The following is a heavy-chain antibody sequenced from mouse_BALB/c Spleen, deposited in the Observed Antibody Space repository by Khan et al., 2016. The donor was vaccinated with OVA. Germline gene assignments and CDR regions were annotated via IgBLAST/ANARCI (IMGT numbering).Heavy chain of an antibody. CDR2: IYPGNSDT. J-gene: IGHJ2*01. Sequence: VQLKQSGTVLARPGASVKMSCKGSGYTFTNYWMHWVKQGPGQGLEWLGVIYPGNSDTNYNQKFKGKAKLTAVTSTSTAYMELNSLTNEDSAVYYCTRNGFGNYESWDYWGQGTTLTVSS. D-gene: IGHD2-1*01. CDR3: TRNGFGNYESWDY. CDR1: GYTFTNYW. V-gene: IGHV1-5*01.